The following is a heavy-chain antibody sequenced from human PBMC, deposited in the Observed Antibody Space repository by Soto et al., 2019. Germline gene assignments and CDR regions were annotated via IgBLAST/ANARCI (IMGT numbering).Heavy chain of an antibody. CDR2: MNPNSGNT. Sequence: ASVKVSCKASGYTFTSYDINWVRQATGQGLEWMGWMNPNSGNTGYAQKFQGRVTMTRNTSISTAYMELSSLRSEDTAVYYCARGVRKAARRHYYYMDVWGKGTTVTSP. CDR1: GYTFTSYD. CDR3: ARGVRKAARRHYYYMDV. D-gene: IGHD6-6*01. J-gene: IGHJ6*03. V-gene: IGHV1-8*01.